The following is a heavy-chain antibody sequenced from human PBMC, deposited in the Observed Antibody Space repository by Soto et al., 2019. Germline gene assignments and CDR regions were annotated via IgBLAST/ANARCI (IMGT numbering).Heavy chain of an antibody. CDR1: GCTVSSNY. V-gene: IGHV3-53*04. J-gene: IGHJ3*02. CDR3: ARAYSSPQNDAFDI. CDR2: IYSGGST. D-gene: IGHD6-13*01. Sequence: GGSLRLSCAASGCTVSSNYMSWVRQAPGKGLEWVSVIYSGGSTYYADSVKGRFTISRHNSKNTLYLQMNSLRAEDTAVYYCARAYSSPQNDAFDIWGQGTMVTVSS.